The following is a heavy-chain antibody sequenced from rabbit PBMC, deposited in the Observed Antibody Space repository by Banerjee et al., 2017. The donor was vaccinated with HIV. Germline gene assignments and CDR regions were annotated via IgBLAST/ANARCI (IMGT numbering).Heavy chain of an antibody. CDR3: ARAPYSRDWGAYNL. J-gene: IGHJ6*01. D-gene: IGHD4-1*01. CDR2: IYGGDGST. V-gene: IGHV1S47*01. Sequence: QEQLVESGGGLVQPEGSLTLTCKASGFDLTSYYYMCWVRQAPGKGPEWIACIYGGDGSTYYASWVNGRFTISRSTSLNTVTLQMTSLTAADTATYFCARAPYSRDWGAYNLWGPGTLVTVS. CDR1: GFDLTSYY.